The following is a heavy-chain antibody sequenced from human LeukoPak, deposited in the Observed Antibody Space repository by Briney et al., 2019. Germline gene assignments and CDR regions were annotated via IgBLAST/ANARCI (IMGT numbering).Heavy chain of an antibody. CDR2: INPNSGGT. D-gene: IGHD6-19*01. CDR3: ARDISGWQYNFDY. Sequence: ASVKVSCKASGYTFTGYYMHWVRQAPGQGLEWMGWINPNSGGTNYAQKFQGRVTMTRDMSISTAYMELSRLRSDDTAVYYCARDISGWQYNFDYWGQGTLVTVSS. CDR1: GYTFTGYY. J-gene: IGHJ4*02. V-gene: IGHV1-2*02.